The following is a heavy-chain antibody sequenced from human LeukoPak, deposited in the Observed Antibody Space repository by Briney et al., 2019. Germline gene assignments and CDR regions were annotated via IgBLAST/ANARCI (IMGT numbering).Heavy chain of an antibody. CDR1: GFTFSNAW. CDR2: IKSKTDGGTT. Sequence: GESLKISCASSGFTFSNAWMSWVRQAPGKGLEWVGRIKSKTDGGTTDYAAPVKGRFTISRDDSKNTLYLQMNSLKTEDTAVYYCTTDLAAGTVDYWGQGTLVTVSS. D-gene: IGHD6-19*01. CDR3: TTDLAAGTVDY. J-gene: IGHJ4*02. V-gene: IGHV3-15*01.